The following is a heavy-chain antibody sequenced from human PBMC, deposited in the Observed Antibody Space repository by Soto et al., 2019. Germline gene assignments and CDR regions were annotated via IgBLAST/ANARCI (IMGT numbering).Heavy chain of an antibody. D-gene: IGHD1-20*01. V-gene: IGHV3-30*03. J-gene: IGHJ5*02. CDR2: VAHDGTSK. CDR1: GLIFSDHC. Sequence: SLRLXCSSSGLIFSDHCMHWFLRSPGKGLEWVALVAHDGTSKYYAGSVKGRFTISSDKSSNTLFLQMDSLDTEDTAVYYCARDNRINGIVDEIDLWGRGTLVTVSS. CDR3: ARDNRINGIVDEIDL.